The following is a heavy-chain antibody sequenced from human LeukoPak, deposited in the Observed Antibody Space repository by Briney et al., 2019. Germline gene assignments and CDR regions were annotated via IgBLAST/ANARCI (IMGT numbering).Heavy chain of an antibody. CDR2: VFYNGRT. V-gene: IGHV4-59*08. CDR3: ARRHSSGRECWFDP. J-gene: IGHJ5*02. CDR1: GGSLTGYY. Sequence: PSETLSLTCTVSGGSLTGYYWSWIRQPPGKGLEWIGYVFYNGRTLYNPSLRSRVTISVDTSKNQFSLKLSSVTAADTAVYYCARRHSSGRECWFDPWGQGTLVTVSS. D-gene: IGHD6-19*01.